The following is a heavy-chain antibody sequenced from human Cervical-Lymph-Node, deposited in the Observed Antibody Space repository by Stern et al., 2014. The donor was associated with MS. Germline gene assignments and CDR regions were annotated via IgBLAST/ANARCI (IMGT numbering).Heavy chain of an antibody. D-gene: IGHD1/OR15-1a*01. V-gene: IGHV2-70*01. CDR1: GFSLRTGGMC. Sequence: QITLKESGPALVKPTQTLTLTCTFSGFSLRTGGMCVTWIRQPPVKDLEWLGLIDCDGDKYYRTPLRTSLTSSKDTFKNQVVLTMTNMDPVDTATYYCARIRGTARLIDYWGQGTLVTVSS. J-gene: IGHJ4*02. CDR2: IDCDGDK. CDR3: ARIRGTARLIDY.